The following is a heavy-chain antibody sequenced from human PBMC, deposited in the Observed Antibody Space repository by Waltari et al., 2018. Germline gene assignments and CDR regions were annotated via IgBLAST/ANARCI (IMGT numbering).Heavy chain of an antibody. Sequence: QVQLQESGPGLVKPSETLSLTCTVSGGSISSHYWSWIRQPPGKGLEWIGYIYYSGSTNYNPSLKSRVTISVDTYKNQFSLKLSSVTAADTAVYYCASGIVGARYYYYGMDVWGQGTTVTVSS. CDR3: ASGIVGARYYYYGMDV. CDR1: GGSISSHY. D-gene: IGHD1-26*01. CDR2: IYYSGST. V-gene: IGHV4-59*11. J-gene: IGHJ6*02.